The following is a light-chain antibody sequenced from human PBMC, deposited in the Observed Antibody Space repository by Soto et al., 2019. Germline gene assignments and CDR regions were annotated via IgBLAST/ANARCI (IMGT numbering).Light chain of an antibody. V-gene: IGLV2-23*01. CDR3: CSYAGSSTVV. CDR2: EGS. J-gene: IGLJ2*01. CDR1: SXDVGSYNL. Sequence: QSALTQPASVSGSPGQSITISCTXTSXDVGSYNLVSWYQQHPGKAPKLMIYEGSKRPSGVSNRFSGSKSGNTASLTISGLQAEDEADYYCCSYAGSSTVVFGGGTKLTVL.